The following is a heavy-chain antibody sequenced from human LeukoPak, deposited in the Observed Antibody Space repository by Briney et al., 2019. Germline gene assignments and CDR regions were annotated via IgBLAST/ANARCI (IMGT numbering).Heavy chain of an antibody. CDR3: ARNNYDSSGYDY. J-gene: IGHJ4*02. CDR1: GYTFTSYD. V-gene: IGHV1-8*01. CDR2: MNPNSGNT. Sequence: GASVEVSCKASGYTFTSYDINWVRQATGQGLEWMGWMNPNSGNTGYAQKFQGRVTMTRNTSISTAYMELSSLRSENTAVYYCARNNYDSSGYDYWGQGTLVTVSS. D-gene: IGHD3-22*01.